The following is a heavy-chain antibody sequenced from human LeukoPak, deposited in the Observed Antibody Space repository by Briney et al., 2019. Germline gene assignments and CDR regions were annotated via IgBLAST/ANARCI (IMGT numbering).Heavy chain of an antibody. V-gene: IGHV4-59*08. D-gene: IGHD5/OR15-5a*01. CDR2: IYYSGST. J-gene: IGHJ6*02. CDR1: GGSISSYY. CDR3: ARPSSYYHYGMDV. Sequence: SETLSLTCTVSGGSISSYYWSWIRQPPGKGLEWIGYIYYSGSTNYNPSLKSRVTISVDTSKNQFSLKLSSVTAADTAVYYCARPSSYYHYGMDVWGQGTTVTVSS.